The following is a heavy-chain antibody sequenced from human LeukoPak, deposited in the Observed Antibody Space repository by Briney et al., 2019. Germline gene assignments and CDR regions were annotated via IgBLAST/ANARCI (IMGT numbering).Heavy chain of an antibody. J-gene: IGHJ4*02. V-gene: IGHV3-20*04. CDR3: AKAVGGSYYVGFDY. CDR2: INWDGGST. Sequence: GALRLFCSASGFTFDDHWMRWGRQVPGEGLEWGAGINWDGGSTGYGDSVKGRFTISRDNAKNSLYLQMNSLRAEDTALYYCAKAVGGSYYVGFDYWGQGTLVTVSS. D-gene: IGHD1-26*01. CDR1: GFTFDDHW.